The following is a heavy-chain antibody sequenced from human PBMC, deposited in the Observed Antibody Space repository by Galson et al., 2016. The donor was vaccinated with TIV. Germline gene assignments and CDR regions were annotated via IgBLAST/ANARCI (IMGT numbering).Heavy chain of an antibody. CDR3: AKDRNTSMETYYWYYGMDV. Sequence: SVKVSCKASGGSFSSYVITWVRQAPGQGLEWMGGIIPLFSTPNYAQKFQGRVTITADESTSTAYMELTSLRSEDTATYYCAKDRNTSMETYYWYYGMDVWGQGTTVTVSS. CDR2: IIPLFSTP. V-gene: IGHV1-69*13. J-gene: IGHJ6*02. CDR1: GGSFSSYV. D-gene: IGHD5-18*01.